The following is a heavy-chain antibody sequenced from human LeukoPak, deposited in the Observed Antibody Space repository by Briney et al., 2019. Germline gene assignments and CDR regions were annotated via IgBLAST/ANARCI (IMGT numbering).Heavy chain of an antibody. CDR3: ARGTYTAVDY. CDR1: GFTFSSYE. D-gene: IGHD5-18*01. CDR2: ISSSGSTI. V-gene: IGHV3-48*03. Sequence: GGSLRLSCAASGFTFSSYEMNWVRQAPGKGLEWVSYISSSGSTIYYADSVKGRFTIPRDNAKNSLYLQMNSLRAEDTAVYYCARGTYTAVDYWGQGTLVTVSS. J-gene: IGHJ4*02.